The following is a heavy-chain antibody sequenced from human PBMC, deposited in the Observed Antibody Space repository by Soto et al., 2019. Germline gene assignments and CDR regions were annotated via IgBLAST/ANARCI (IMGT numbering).Heavy chain of an antibody. J-gene: IGHJ4*02. CDR3: ARQRTTVVTQAYFDH. D-gene: IGHD2-21*02. V-gene: IGHV4-39*01. CDR2: IYYSGRT. Sequence: SETLSLTCIVSGESISSSSYYWRWIRQPPGKGLEWIGSIYYSGRTYYNPSFKSRVTISIDTSKNQFSLKLSSVTATDTAVYYCARQRTTVVTQAYFDHWGQGALVTVS. CDR1: GESISSSSYY.